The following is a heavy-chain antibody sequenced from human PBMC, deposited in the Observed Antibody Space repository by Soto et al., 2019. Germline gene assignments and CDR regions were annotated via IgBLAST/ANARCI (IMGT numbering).Heavy chain of an antibody. CDR3: ARAVAVAADFDY. Sequence: QVQLVQSGAEEKKPGASAKVSCKASGYTFTGYAMHWVRQAPGQRLEWMGWINAGNGNTKYSQKFQGRVTITRDTSASAAYMELSSLSSEDTAVYYCARAVAVAADFDYWGQGTLVTVSS. J-gene: IGHJ4*02. CDR1: GYTFTGYA. V-gene: IGHV1-3*05. CDR2: INAGNGNT. D-gene: IGHD6-19*01.